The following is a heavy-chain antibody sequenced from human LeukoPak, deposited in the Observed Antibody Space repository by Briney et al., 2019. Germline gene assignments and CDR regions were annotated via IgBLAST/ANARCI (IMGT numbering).Heavy chain of an antibody. CDR2: IYSGGTT. J-gene: IGHJ4*02. CDR1: GFTVSSNC. Sequence: GGSLRLSCAVSGFTVSSNCMSWVRQAPGQGLEWVSVIYSGGTTYYADSVKGRFTISRDNSKNTLYLQMNSLRAEGTAVYYCARDDGQGGPFDYWGQGTLLTVSS. V-gene: IGHV3-53*01. CDR3: ARDDGQGGPFDY. D-gene: IGHD3-16*01.